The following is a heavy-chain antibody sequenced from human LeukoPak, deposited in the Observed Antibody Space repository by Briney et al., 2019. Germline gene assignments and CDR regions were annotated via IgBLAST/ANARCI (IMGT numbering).Heavy chain of an antibody. CDR1: GYTFTSYD. J-gene: IGHJ5*02. D-gene: IGHD2-15*01. CDR2: MHPNSGNT. CDR3: ARGRYCSGGSCSNWFDP. V-gene: IGHV1-8*01. Sequence: ASVKVSCKASGYTFTSYDINWVRQATGQGLEWMGWMHPNSGNTGYAQRFQGRVTMTRNTSISTAYMELSSLRSEDTAVYYCARGRYCSGGSCSNWFDPWGQGTLVTVSS.